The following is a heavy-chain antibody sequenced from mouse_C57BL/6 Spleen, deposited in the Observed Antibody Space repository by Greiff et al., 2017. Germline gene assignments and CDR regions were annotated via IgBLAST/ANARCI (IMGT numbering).Heavy chain of an antibody. V-gene: IGHV5-17*01. CDR2: ISSGSSTI. D-gene: IGHD2-4*01. CDR1: GFTFSDYG. Sequence: EVKVEESGGGLVKPGGSLKLSCAASGFTFSDYGMHWVRQAPEKGLEWVAYISSGSSTIYYADTVKGRFTISRDNAKNTLFLQMTSRRSEDTAMYYCARRGDYDAVYAMDYWGQGTSVTVSS. CDR3: ARRGDYDAVYAMDY. J-gene: IGHJ4*01.